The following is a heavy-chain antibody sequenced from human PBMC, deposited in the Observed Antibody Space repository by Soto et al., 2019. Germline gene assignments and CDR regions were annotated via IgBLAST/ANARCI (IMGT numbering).Heavy chain of an antibody. CDR2: ISAYNGNT. J-gene: IGHJ6*02. CDR3: VLGYCSGGSCRRTPSYGMDV. Sequence: SSLKVSCKASRYTFTSYGISWVAQGCVQGLEWMGWISAYNGNTNYAQKLQGRATMTTDTSTSTAYMELRPLRSDDTAVYYCVLGYCSGGSCRRTPSYGMDVWG. D-gene: IGHD2-15*01. V-gene: IGHV1-18*04. CDR1: RYTFTSYG.